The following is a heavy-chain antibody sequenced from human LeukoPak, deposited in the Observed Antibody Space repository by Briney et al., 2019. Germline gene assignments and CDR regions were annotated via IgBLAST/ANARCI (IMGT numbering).Heavy chain of an antibody. Sequence: GGSLRLSCAASGFTFSSYSMNWVRQAPGKGLEWVSYISSSSSTIYYADSVKGRFTISRDNAKDTLYLQMNSLRAEDTAVYYCARVGRFLEWFPHVYYYYYMDVWGKGTTVTVSS. D-gene: IGHD3-3*01. CDR1: GFTFSSYS. CDR2: ISSSSSTI. V-gene: IGHV3-48*04. CDR3: ARVGRFLEWFPHVYYYYYMDV. J-gene: IGHJ6*03.